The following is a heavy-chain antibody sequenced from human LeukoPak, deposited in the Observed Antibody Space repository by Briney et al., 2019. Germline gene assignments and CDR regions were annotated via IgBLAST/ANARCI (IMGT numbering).Heavy chain of an antibody. Sequence: SVKLSCKASGGTFTSYAISWVRQAPGQRLEWMGGIIPIFGTANYAQKCPGRVTITADESTSTAYMEMSSLRCEDTAVYYCASDQSIQPSWFDPWGQGTLVTVCS. V-gene: IGHV1-69*13. CDR2: IIPIFGTA. CDR1: GGTFTSYA. D-gene: IGHD5-18*01. J-gene: IGHJ5*02. CDR3: ASDQSIQPSWFDP.